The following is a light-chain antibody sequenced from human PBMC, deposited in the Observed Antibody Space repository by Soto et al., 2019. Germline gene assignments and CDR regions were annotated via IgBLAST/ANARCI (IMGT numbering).Light chain of an antibody. CDR2: GAT. V-gene: IGKV3-15*01. J-gene: IGKJ1*01. CDR3: QQYNNWPPA. CDR1: QSVSGN. Sequence: EIVKTQFPATLSVSPGEGATLSCRTSQSVSGNLAGYQQKPGQASRLLTYGATTRATGIPARFSGGGSGTEFTLTISSLQSEDFAVYYCQQYNNWPPAFGQGTKVEIK.